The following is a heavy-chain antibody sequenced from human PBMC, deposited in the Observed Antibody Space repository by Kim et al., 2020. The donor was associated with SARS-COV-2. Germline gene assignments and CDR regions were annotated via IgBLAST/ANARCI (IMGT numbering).Heavy chain of an antibody. D-gene: IGHD1-26*01. Sequence: GGSLRLSCAASGFSFSNYGMHWVRQAPGKGLEWVAGIWSDGSNKYYVDSVKGRFTISRDNSRNTLYLQMNSLRAEDTAAYYCASSGSYSSFDYWGQGNLVTVSS. CDR1: GFSFSNYG. V-gene: IGHV3-33*08. J-gene: IGHJ4*02. CDR2: IWSDGSNK. CDR3: ASSGSYSSFDY.